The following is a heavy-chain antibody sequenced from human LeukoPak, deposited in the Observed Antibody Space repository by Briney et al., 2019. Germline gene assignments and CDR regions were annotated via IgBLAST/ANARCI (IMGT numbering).Heavy chain of an antibody. D-gene: IGHD3-10*01. CDR3: ARDVELLWFGDREHAFDI. Sequence: GGSLRLSCAASGFTFSSYSMNWVRQAPGKGLEWVSYISSSGSTIYYADSVKGRFTISRDNAKNSLYLQMNSLRAEDTAVYYCARDVELLWFGDREHAFDIWGQGTMVTVSS. V-gene: IGHV3-48*04. CDR2: ISSSGSTI. CDR1: GFTFSSYS. J-gene: IGHJ3*02.